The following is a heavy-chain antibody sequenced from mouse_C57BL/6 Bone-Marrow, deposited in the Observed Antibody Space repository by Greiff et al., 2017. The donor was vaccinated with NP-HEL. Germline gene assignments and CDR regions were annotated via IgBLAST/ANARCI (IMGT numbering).Heavy chain of an antibody. V-gene: IGHV1-72*01. CDR3: ARYYYGSSSFDY. CDR1: GYTFTSYL. J-gene: IGHJ2*01. Sequence: QVHVKQPGAELVKPGASVKLSCKASGYTFTSYLMHWVKQRPGRGLEWIGRIDPNSGGTKYNEKFKSKATLTVDKPSSTAYMQLNGLTSEDSAVYYCARYYYGSSSFDYWGQGSTLTVSS. CDR2: IDPNSGGT. D-gene: IGHD1-1*01.